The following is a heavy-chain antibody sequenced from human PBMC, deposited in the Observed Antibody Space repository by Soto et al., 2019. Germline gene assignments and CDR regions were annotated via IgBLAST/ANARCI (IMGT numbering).Heavy chain of an antibody. Sequence: ASVEVSCEESGYTNTSCGSSWVRQAPGQGLEWMGWISAYNGNTNYAQKLQGRVTMTTDTSTSTAYMELRSLRSEDTAVYYCARAKYQLGAFDIWGQGTMVT. CDR1: GYTNTSCG. J-gene: IGHJ3*02. CDR3: ARAKYQLGAFDI. D-gene: IGHD2-2*01. CDR2: ISAYNGNT. V-gene: IGHV1-18*01.